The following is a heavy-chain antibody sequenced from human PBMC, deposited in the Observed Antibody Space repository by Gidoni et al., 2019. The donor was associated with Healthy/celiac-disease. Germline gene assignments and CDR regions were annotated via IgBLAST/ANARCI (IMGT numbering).Heavy chain of an antibody. D-gene: IGHD1-26*01. CDR1: GSTSSDLP. CDR3: TTPQGATPGNYYYYYYMDV. Sequence: EVQLVESGGGLVQPGGSLKLSCPPLGSTSSDLPIPWFRQASGKGLEWVGRIRSKANSYATAYAASVKGRFTISRDDSKNTAYLQMNSLKTEDTAVYYCTTPQGATPGNYYYYYYMDVWGKGTTVTVSS. J-gene: IGHJ6*03. V-gene: IGHV3-73*02. CDR2: IRSKANSYAT.